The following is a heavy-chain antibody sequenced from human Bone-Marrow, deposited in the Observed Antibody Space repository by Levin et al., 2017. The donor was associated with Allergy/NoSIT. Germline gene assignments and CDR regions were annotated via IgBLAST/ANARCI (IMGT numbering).Heavy chain of an antibody. Sequence: GASVKVSCKASGYTFTDYYMHWVRQAPGQGLEWMGRINPNTGGSIFAQKFQGRATVTRDTSSTSGYMVLTGLRSDDTAVYYCARGPLGWNPVDYWGQGTLVTVSS. CDR3: ARGPLGWNPVDY. CDR2: INPNTGGS. V-gene: IGHV1-2*06. J-gene: IGHJ4*02. D-gene: IGHD1-1*01. CDR1: GYTFTDYY.